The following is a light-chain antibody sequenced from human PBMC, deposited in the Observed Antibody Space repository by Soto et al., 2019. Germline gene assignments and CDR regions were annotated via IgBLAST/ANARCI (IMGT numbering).Light chain of an antibody. CDR3: CSYAGSSTLV. CDR1: SSDVGNYNL. J-gene: IGLJ3*02. V-gene: IGLV2-23*01. Sequence: QSALTQPASMSGSPGQSITISGTGTSSDVGNYNLVSWYQQHPGKAPKVMIYEGSKRPSGVSDRFSGSKSGNTASLTISGLQAEDEADYYCCSYAGSSTLVFGGGTKVTVL. CDR2: EGS.